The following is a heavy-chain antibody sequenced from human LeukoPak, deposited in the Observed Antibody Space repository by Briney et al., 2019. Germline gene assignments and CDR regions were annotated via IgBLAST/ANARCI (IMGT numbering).Heavy chain of an antibody. J-gene: IGHJ5*02. CDR3: AKAVTASYYDSSGYLNWFDP. V-gene: IGHV3-23*01. Sequence: GGSLRLSCAASGFTFSSYAMSWVRQAPGKGLEWVSAISGSGGSTYYADSVKGRFTIPRDNSKNTLYLQMNSLRAEDTAVYYCAKAVTASYYDSSGYLNWFDPWGQGTLVTVSS. D-gene: IGHD3-22*01. CDR2: ISGSGGST. CDR1: GFTFSSYA.